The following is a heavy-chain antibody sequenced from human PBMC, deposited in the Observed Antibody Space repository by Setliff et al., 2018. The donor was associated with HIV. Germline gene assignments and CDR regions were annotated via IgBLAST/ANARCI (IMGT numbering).Heavy chain of an antibody. D-gene: IGHD1-1*01. CDR1: GGSFSNYY. J-gene: IGHJ4*02. Sequence: SETLSLTCAVYGGSFSNYYWSWIRQPPGKGLEWIGSIYYSGSTYYNPPLKSRVTISVDTSKNQFSLKLSSVTAADTAVYYCARGGYPHGSHHYWGQGTLVTVSS. V-gene: IGHV4-34*01. CDR2: IYYSGST. CDR3: ARGGYPHGSHHY.